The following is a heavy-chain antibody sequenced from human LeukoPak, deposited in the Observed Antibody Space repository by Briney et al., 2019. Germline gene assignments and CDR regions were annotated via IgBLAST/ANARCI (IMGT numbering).Heavy chain of an antibody. J-gene: IGHJ4*02. Sequence: SETLSLTCAVYGGSFRGYYWSWIRQPPGKGLEWVGEINHSGSTNYNPSLKSRVTISVDTSKNQFSLKLSSVTAADTAVYYCARGYYYSGSFPDYWGQGTLVTVSS. CDR3: ARGYYYSGSFPDY. D-gene: IGHD1-26*01. V-gene: IGHV4-34*01. CDR2: INHSGST. CDR1: GGSFRGYY.